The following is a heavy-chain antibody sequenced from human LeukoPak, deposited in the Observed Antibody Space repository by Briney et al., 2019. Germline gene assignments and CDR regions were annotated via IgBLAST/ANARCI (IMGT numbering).Heavy chain of an antibody. CDR2: INHSGST. CDR1: GGSFSGYY. CDR3: ARGKWFDP. Sequence: SETLSLTRAVYGGSFSGYYWSWIRQPPGKGLEWIGEINHSGSTNYIPSLKSRVTISVDTSKNQFSLKLSSVTAADTAVYYCARGKWFDPWGQGTLVTVSS. J-gene: IGHJ5*02. V-gene: IGHV4-34*01.